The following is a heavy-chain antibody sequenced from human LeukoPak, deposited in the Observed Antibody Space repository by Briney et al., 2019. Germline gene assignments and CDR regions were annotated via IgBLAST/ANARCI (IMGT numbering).Heavy chain of an antibody. Sequence: GGSLRLSCAASGFTFSSYWMSWVRQAPGKGLEWVANIKQDGSEKYYADSVKGRFTISRDNSKNTLYLQMNSLRAEDTAVYYCAKAGSYFGFGAFDIWGQGTMVTVSS. D-gene: IGHD1-26*01. CDR3: AKAGSYFGFGAFDI. CDR1: GFTFSSYW. V-gene: IGHV3-7*03. J-gene: IGHJ3*02. CDR2: IKQDGSEK.